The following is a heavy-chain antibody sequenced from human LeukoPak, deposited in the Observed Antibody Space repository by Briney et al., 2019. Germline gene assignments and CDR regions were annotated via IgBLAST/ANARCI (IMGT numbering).Heavy chain of an antibody. D-gene: IGHD4-17*01. CDR1: GGSISSGGYY. CDR3: AREEIDYGDHFDY. V-gene: IGHV4-31*03. CDR2: IYYSGST. Sequence: SQTLSLTCTVSGGSISSGGYYWSWIRQHPGKGLEWIGYIYYSGSTYYNPSLKSRVTISVDTSKNQFSLKLSSVTAADTAVYYCAREEIDYGDHFDYWGQGTLVTVSS. J-gene: IGHJ4*02.